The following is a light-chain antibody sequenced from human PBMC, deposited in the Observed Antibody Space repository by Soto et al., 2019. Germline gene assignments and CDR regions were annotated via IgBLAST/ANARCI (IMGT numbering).Light chain of an antibody. CDR1: SSNIGAGFD. Sequence: QSVLTQPPSVSGAPGQRVTISCTGNSSNIGAGFDVHWYQQLPGTAPKLLIYDNSNRPSGVPDRFSGSKSGTSASLTISGLQAEDEADYYCSLYTADRVFGGGTKLTVL. CDR2: DNS. V-gene: IGLV1-40*01. CDR3: SLYTADRV. J-gene: IGLJ2*01.